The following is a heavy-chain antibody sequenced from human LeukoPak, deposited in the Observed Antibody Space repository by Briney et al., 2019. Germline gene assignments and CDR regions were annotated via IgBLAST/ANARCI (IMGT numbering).Heavy chain of an antibody. CDR3: AREETDYGDYGADY. CDR1: GYTFTSYG. D-gene: IGHD4-17*01. Sequence: ASVKVPCKASGYTFTSYGISWVRQAPGQGLEWMGWISAYNGNTNYAQKLQGRVTMTTDTSTSTAYMELRSLRSDDTAVYYCAREETDYGDYGADYWGQGTLVTVSS. V-gene: IGHV1-18*01. CDR2: ISAYNGNT. J-gene: IGHJ4*02.